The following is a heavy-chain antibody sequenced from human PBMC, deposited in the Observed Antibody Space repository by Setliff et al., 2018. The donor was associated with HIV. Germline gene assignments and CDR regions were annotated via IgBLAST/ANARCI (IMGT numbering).Heavy chain of an antibody. D-gene: IGHD2-21*01. J-gene: IGHJ4*02. V-gene: IGHV4-34*01. CDR3: AGDFLNAGFDY. CDR2: IHHSGST. CDR1: GGSFPAYY. Sequence: SETLSLTCAVYGGSFPAYYWNWIRQPPGKGLEWIGEIHHSGSTNYSPSLKSRVTISVDKSKNQFSLKLSSVTAADTGVYYCAGDFLNAGFDYWGRGSLVTVSS.